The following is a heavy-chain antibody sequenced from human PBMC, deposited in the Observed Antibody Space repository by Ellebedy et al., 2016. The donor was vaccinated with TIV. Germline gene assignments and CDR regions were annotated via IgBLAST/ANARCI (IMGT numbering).Heavy chain of an antibody. D-gene: IGHD2-2*01. CDR3: ARDVSCSSTMCYWDDEKYFDN. V-gene: IGHV1-46*01. CDR1: GYTFTSYY. Sequence: ASVKVSXXASGYTFTSYYMHWVRQAPGQGLEWMGIINPSGGSTSYAQNFQGWVTMTRDTSIGTAYLELSRLRSDDTAVYYCARDVSCSSTMCYWDDEKYFDNWGQGTLVTVSS. CDR2: INPSGGST. J-gene: IGHJ4*02.